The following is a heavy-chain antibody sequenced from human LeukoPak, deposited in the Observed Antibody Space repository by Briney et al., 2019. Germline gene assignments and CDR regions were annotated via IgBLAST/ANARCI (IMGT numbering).Heavy chain of an antibody. D-gene: IGHD2/OR15-2a*01. CDR3: ARVDVSMIYDY. CDR2: INPNSGGT. V-gene: IGHV1-2*06. CDR1: GYTFTGYY. J-gene: IGHJ4*02. Sequence: ASVKVSRKASGYTFTGYYMHWVRQAPGQGLEWMGRINPNSGGTNYAQKFQGRVTMTRDTSISTAYMELSRLRSDDTAVYYCARVDVSMIYDYWGQGTLVTVSS.